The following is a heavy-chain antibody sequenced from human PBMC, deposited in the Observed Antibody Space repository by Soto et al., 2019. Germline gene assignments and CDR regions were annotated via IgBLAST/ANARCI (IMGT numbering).Heavy chain of an antibody. V-gene: IGHV3-74*01. CDR3: ARAIAGRANSTEY. J-gene: IGHJ4*02. CDR2: MNSDGSIT. D-gene: IGHD6-6*01. CDR1: GLTFSSQW. Sequence: EVQLVESGGGLVQPGGSLRLSCAASGLTFSSQWMHWVRQAPGKGLVWVSRMNSDGSITTYADPVKGRFTISRDNAKNTLYLQMNSLRTEDTAVYYCARAIAGRANSTEYWGQGTLVTVS.